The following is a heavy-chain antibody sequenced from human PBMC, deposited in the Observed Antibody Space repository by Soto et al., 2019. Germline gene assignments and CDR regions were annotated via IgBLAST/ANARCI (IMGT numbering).Heavy chain of an antibody. CDR3: ARDLGYCRSSTCPGWFDP. D-gene: IGHD2-15*01. J-gene: IGHJ5*02. V-gene: IGHV3-66*01. CDR2: ISTGGDT. Sequence: QPGGSLRLSCAASGITVYGNYMSWVRQAPGKGMEWVSFISTGGDTYYADSVKGRFTISRDTSKNTLYLQMNSLRAEDTALYYCARDLGYCRSSTCPGWFDPWGQGTLVTVSS. CDR1: GITVYGNY.